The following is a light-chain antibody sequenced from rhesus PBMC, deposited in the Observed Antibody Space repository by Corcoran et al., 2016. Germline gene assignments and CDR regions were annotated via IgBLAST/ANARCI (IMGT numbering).Light chain of an antibody. CDR1: ENGNNY. CDR3: QHGHGTPYS. J-gene: IGKJ2*01. V-gene: IGKV1-74*01. CDR2: KAS. Sequence: DIQMTQSPSSLSASVGYRVTITCRASENGNNYLNWYQQKAGKVPKHLIYKASNLQSGVPSRFSGSGSWTDYTFTISSLQPEDVAAYYGQHGHGTPYSFGQGTKVEIK.